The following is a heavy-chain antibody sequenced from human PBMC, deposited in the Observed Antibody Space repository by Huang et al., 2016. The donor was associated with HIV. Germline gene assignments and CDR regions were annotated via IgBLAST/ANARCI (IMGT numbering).Heavy chain of an antibody. Sequence: EVQLVESGGGLVQPGGSLRLSCAASGFTFSSFWMHWVRQGPGKGLVWVSRIDCAGTVTTYVDSVRGRFSISRDNAKNTLYLQMNSLRGVDTAVYYCARQWGMVDAFDIWGQGTMVTVSS. V-gene: IGHV3-74*01. CDR2: IDCAGTVT. D-gene: IGHD3-16*01. CDR1: GFTFSSFW. CDR3: ARQWGMVDAFDI. J-gene: IGHJ3*02.